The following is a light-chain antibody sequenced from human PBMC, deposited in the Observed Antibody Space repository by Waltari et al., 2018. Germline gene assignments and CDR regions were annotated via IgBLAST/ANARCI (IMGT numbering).Light chain of an antibody. Sequence: QSVLTQPPSASGTPGQRVTISCSGSRSNIGSNYVYWYQQVPGTAPKLLIYRINQRPSGVPDRFSGSKSGTSASLAISGLRSEDEADYYCAAWDDSLSGRVFGGGTKVTVL. CDR1: RSNIGSNY. CDR3: AAWDDSLSGRV. CDR2: RIN. V-gene: IGLV1-47*01. J-gene: IGLJ3*02.